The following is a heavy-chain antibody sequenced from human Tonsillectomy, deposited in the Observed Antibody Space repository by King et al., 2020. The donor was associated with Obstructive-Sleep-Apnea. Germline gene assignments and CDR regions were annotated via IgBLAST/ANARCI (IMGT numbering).Heavy chain of an antibody. D-gene: IGHD3-22*01. CDR1: GFTFSNYA. CDR2: IDSNGGST. CDR3: VKDLGIVVVITWVFDY. Sequence: VQLVESGGGLVHPGGSLRLSCSASGFTFSNYAMHWVRQAPGKGLEYVSTIDSNGGSTYSADSVKGRFTISRDNSKNTLYLQMSSLRAEDTAMYYCVKDLGIVVVITWVFDYWGQGTLVTVSS. J-gene: IGHJ4*02. V-gene: IGHV3-64D*06.